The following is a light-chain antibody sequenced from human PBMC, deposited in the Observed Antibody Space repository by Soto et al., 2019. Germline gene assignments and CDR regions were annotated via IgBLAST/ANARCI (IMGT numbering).Light chain of an antibody. CDR2: TAS. CDR3: QQGHSFPLT. CDR1: QDIIIA. Sequence: DLQMTQSPSSVSASVGDRVTITCRASQDIIIALAWFQQKPGEAPRLLIYTASSLHSGVPSRFSGSGSGTDFTLTISSLQPEDFATYYCQQGHSFPLTFGGGNKVEMK. J-gene: IGKJ4*01. V-gene: IGKV1-12*01.